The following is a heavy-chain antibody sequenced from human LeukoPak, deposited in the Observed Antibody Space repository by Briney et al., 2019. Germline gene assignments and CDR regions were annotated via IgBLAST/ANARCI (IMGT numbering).Heavy chain of an antibody. Sequence: SVKVSCKVSGYTLTQLSVHWVRQAPGQGLEWMGRIIPIFGTANYAQKFQGRVTITTDESTSTAYMELSSLRSEDTAVYYCARVSYGSGSYWEQIYAFDIWGQGTMVTVSS. CDR1: GYTLTQLS. CDR2: IIPIFGTA. J-gene: IGHJ3*02. D-gene: IGHD3-10*01. V-gene: IGHV1-69*05. CDR3: ARVSYGSGSYWEQIYAFDI.